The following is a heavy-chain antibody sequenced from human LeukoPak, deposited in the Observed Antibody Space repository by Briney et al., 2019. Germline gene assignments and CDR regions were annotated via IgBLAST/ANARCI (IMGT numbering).Heavy chain of an antibody. V-gene: IGHV3-48*03. J-gene: IGHJ4*02. CDR3: ARHLSGITGYTYGRGIDY. CDR2: ISSSGSTI. CDR1: GFTFDDYG. D-gene: IGHD5-18*01. Sequence: GGSLRLSCAASGFTFDDYGMNWVRQAPGKGLEWVSYISSSGSTIYYADSVKGRFTISRDNAKNSLYLQMNSLRAEDTAVYYCARHLSGITGYTYGRGIDYWGQGTPVTVSS.